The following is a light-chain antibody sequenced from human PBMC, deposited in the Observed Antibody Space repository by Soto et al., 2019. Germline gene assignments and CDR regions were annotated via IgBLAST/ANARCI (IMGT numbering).Light chain of an antibody. V-gene: IGKV2-28*01. CDR3: MQALQTPPYT. CDR2: LSS. CDR1: QSLLHSNGYNF. J-gene: IGKJ2*01. Sequence: DIVMTQSPLSLPVTPGEPASISCRSSQSLLHSNGYNFLNWYLQKPGQSPQLLIYLSSNRASGVPDRFSSSGSGTDFTLKISRVEAEDVGVYFCMQALQTPPYTFGQGTKLEIK.